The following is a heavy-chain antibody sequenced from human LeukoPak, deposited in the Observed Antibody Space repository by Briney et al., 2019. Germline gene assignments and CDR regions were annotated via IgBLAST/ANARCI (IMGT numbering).Heavy chain of an antibody. CDR2: ISGGGDAT. D-gene: IGHD3-10*01. CDR1: GLTFSIYA. V-gene: IGHV3-23*01. J-gene: IGHJ4*02. Sequence: GGSLRLSCAVSGLTFSIYAMSWVRQAPGKGLEWVSTISGGGDATYYADSVKGRFTISRDNSKNTVYLQMNSLRAEDTAVYYCAKDPSYPTRVFDYWGQGTLVTVSS. CDR3: AKDPSYPTRVFDY.